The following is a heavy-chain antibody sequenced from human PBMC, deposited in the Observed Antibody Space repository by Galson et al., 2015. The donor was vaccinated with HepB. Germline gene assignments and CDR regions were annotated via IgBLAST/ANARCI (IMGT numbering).Heavy chain of an antibody. V-gene: IGHV3-7*01. J-gene: IGHJ6*02. CDR2: IKEDGSEK. CDR1: GFTFSYYW. CDR3: GKGMDV. Sequence: SLRLSCAASGFTFSYYWMGWVRQAPGKGLEWVANIKEDGSEKYYVDSVKGRFTISRDNAKNSVYLQMNRLRAEDTAVYYCGKGMDVWGQGTTVTVSS.